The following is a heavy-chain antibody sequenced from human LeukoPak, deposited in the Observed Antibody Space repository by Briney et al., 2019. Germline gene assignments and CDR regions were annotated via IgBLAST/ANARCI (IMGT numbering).Heavy chain of an antibody. CDR2: ISGSGGST. CDR1: GLTFSSYA. D-gene: IGHD6-19*01. CDR3: AKDYSSGWYYFFDY. V-gene: IGHV3-23*01. Sequence: PGGSLRLSRVASGLTFSSYAMSWVRQAPGKGLEWVSAISGSGGSTYYADSVKGRFTISRDNSKNTLYLQMNSLRAEDTAVYYCAKDYSSGWYYFFDYWGQGTLVTVSS. J-gene: IGHJ4*02.